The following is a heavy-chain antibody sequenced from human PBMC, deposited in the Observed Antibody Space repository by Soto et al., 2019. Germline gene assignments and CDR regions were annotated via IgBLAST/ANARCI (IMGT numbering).Heavy chain of an antibody. CDR2: INPSGGST. CDR1: GYTFPSYY. D-gene: IGHD2-15*01. J-gene: IGHJ6*02. V-gene: IGHV1-46*01. CDR3: ARSMVVAATNYYYYGMDV. Sequence: ASVKVSCKASGYTFPSYYMHWVRQAPGQGLEWMGIINPSGGSTSYAQKFQGRVTMTRDTSTSTVYMELSSLRSEDTAVYYCARSMVVAATNYYYYGMDVWGQGTTVTVSS.